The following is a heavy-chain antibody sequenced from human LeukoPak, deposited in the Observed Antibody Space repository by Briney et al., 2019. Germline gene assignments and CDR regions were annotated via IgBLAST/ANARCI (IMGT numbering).Heavy chain of an antibody. V-gene: IGHV3-64D*06. CDR1: GFTFSSYF. CDR2: IISNGGST. CDR3: VKPRPPGYCSGGNCYGYPGYYFAS. D-gene: IGHD2-15*01. Sequence: GGSLRLSCSASGFTFSSYFMHWVRQAPGKGLEYVSAIISNGGSTYYADSVKGRFTISRDNAKNSLYLQMSSLRAEDTAVYYCVKPRPPGYCSGGNCYGYPGYYFASWGQGTLVTVSS. J-gene: IGHJ4*02.